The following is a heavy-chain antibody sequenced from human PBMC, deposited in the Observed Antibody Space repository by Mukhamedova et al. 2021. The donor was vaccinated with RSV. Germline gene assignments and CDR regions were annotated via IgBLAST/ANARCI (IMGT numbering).Heavy chain of an antibody. J-gene: IGHJ3*02. D-gene: IGHD3-3*01. CDR2: GTTT. V-gene: IGHV3-11*01. CDR3: AREIFCDI. Sequence: GTTTYYADSVKGRFSISRDNAKSSLYLQISNLRADDTAVYYCAREIFCDIWDQGTLVSVSS.